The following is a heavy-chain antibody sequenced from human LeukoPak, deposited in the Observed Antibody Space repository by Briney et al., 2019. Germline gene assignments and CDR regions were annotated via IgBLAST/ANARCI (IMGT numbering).Heavy chain of an antibody. CDR1: GFTVSSTY. CDR2: IYSDNT. V-gene: IGHV3-53*01. Sequence: GGSLRLSCTVAGFTVSSTYMTWVRKAPGKELEWVSFIYSDNTHYSDSVKGRFTISRDNSKNTLYLQMNSLRAEDTAVYYCARRAGAYSHPYDYWGQGTLVTVSS. D-gene: IGHD4/OR15-4a*01. CDR3: ARRAGAYSHPYDY. J-gene: IGHJ4*02.